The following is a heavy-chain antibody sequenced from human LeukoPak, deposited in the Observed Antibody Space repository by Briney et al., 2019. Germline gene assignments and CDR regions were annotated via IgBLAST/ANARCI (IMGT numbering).Heavy chain of an antibody. CDR2: ISGSGGST. J-gene: IGHJ5*02. Sequence: GGSLRLSCAASGFTFSSYAMSWVRQAPGEGLEWVSAISGSGGSTYCADSVKGRFTISRDNSKNTLYLQMNSLRAEDTAVYYCAKLGIVVVVAATTWFDPWGQGTLVTVSS. D-gene: IGHD2-15*01. CDR1: GFTFSSYA. CDR3: AKLGIVVVVAATTWFDP. V-gene: IGHV3-23*01.